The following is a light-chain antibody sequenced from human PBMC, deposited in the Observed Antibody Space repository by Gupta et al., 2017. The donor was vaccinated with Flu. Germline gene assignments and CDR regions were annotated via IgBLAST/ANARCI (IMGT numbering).Light chain of an antibody. CDR3: QLYGVSPAYT. Sequence: EIVLTQSPGSLSLSPGERATLSCRASQTVAAAFLAWYQQQPGQAPRLLIYGASTRASGIPDRFSGSGSGTGFTLTISRLEPEDFAVYYCQLYGVSPAYTFGQGTKLEI. CDR1: QTVAAAF. V-gene: IGKV3-20*01. CDR2: GAS. J-gene: IGKJ2*01.